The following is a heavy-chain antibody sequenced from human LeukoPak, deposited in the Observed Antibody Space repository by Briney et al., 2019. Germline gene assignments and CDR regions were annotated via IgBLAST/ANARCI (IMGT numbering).Heavy chain of an antibody. D-gene: IGHD4-11*01. CDR1: GFTFSGSA. CDR3: TGYTNYVGFDY. J-gene: IGHJ4*02. Sequence: GGSLRLSCAASGFTFSGSAIHWVRQASGKGLEWVGRIRSKANSYATAYAASVKGRFTISRDDSKDTAYLQMNSLKTQDTAVYYCTGYTNYVGFDYWGQGTLVTVSS. CDR2: IRSKANSYAT. V-gene: IGHV3-73*01.